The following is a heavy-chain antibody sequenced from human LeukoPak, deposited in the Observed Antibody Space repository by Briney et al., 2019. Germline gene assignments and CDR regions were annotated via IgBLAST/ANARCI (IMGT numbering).Heavy chain of an antibody. D-gene: IGHD3-10*01. CDR1: GFTFSSYA. CDR2: ISYDGSNK. J-gene: IGHJ4*02. V-gene: IGHV3-30-3*01. CDR3: ARDVLLLWFGELSY. Sequence: GRSLRLSCAASGFTFSSYAMHWVRQAPGKGLEWVAVISYDGSNKYYADSVKGRFTISRDNSKNTLYLQMNSLRAEDTAVYYCARDVLLLWFGELSYWAQGTLVTVSS.